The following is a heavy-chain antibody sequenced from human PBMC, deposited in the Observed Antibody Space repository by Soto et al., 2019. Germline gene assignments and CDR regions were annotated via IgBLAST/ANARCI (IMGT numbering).Heavy chain of an antibody. Sequence: PSETLSLTCTVSGGSISSYYWSWIRQPPGKGLEWIGYIYYSGSTNYNPSLKSRVTISVDTSKNQFSLKLSSVTAADTAVYYCARGVLGPGDYYYGMDVWGQGTTVTVSS. V-gene: IGHV4-59*01. CDR2: IYYSGST. CDR3: ARGVLGPGDYYYGMDV. J-gene: IGHJ6*02. CDR1: GGSISSYY. D-gene: IGHD7-27*01.